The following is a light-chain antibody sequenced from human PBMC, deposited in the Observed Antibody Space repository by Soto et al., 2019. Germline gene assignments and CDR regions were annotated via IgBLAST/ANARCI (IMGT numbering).Light chain of an antibody. CDR2: GAS. CDR1: QNVTSR. V-gene: IGKV3-15*01. Sequence: DTVLTQSPGTLSVSPGERATLSCRASQNVTSRLAWYQQKPGQAPRLLICGASTRATDIPARFSGSGSGTEFTLTISSLQSEDFAVYYCQQYNNWPRTFGQGTKVEIK. CDR3: QQYNNWPRT. J-gene: IGKJ1*01.